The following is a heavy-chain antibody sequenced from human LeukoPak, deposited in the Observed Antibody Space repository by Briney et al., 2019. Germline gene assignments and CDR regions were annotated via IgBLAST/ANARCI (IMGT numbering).Heavy chain of an antibody. Sequence: GGSLRLSCAASGFTFSSYALHWVRQAPGKGLEWVAVISYDGRSKKYADPVKGRFTISRDNSKNTLYLQMNSLRAEDTAVYYCARGFPHYYDSSGIKFDYWGQGTLVTVSS. V-gene: IGHV3-30*04. D-gene: IGHD3-22*01. CDR2: ISYDGRSK. CDR3: ARGFPHYYDSSGIKFDY. CDR1: GFTFSSYA. J-gene: IGHJ4*02.